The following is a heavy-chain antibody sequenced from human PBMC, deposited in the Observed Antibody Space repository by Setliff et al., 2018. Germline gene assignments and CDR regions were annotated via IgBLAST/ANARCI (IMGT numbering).Heavy chain of an antibody. Sequence: KPSETLSLTCTISGDSISDISYYWGFIRQSPGKGPEWIGSIYYSGTAYYNPSLKSRLTISVDPSKNQFSLKVSSVTAADTAVCYCARAPPNRYSGSYEYFYMDVWGKGTTVTVSS. CDR2: IYYSGTA. CDR3: ARAPPNRYSGSYEYFYMDV. J-gene: IGHJ6*03. CDR1: GDSISDISYY. D-gene: IGHD1-26*01. V-gene: IGHV4-39*01.